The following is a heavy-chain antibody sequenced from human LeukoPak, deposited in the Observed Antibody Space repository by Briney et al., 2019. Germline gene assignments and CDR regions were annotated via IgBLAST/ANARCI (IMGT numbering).Heavy chain of an antibody. J-gene: IGHJ4*02. D-gene: IGHD1-1*01. CDR3: TRDRGAYNLYDY. CDR1: GFTFGDYA. CDR2: IRSKAYGETA. V-gene: IGHV3-49*03. Sequence: GGSLRLSCTASGFTFGDYAMSWFRQAPGKGLEWVGFIRSKAYGETADYAASVKGRFTISRDDSKAIAYLQMNSLKTEDTAVYHCTRDRGAYNLYDYWGQGTLVTVSS.